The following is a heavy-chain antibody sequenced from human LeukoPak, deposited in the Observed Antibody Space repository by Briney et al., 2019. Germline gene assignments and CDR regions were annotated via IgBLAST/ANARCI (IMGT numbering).Heavy chain of an antibody. CDR1: GFTFSRYT. CDR3: ASSGSYRFDY. D-gene: IGHD1-26*01. CDR2: ISTSGSAM. Sequence: GGSLRLSCAASGFTFSRYTMNWVRQAPGKGLEWVSHISTSGSAMYYADSVKGRFTISSDNAKDSLYLQMNSLRDEDTAVYYCASSGSYRFDYWGQGTLVTVSS. J-gene: IGHJ4*02. V-gene: IGHV3-48*02.